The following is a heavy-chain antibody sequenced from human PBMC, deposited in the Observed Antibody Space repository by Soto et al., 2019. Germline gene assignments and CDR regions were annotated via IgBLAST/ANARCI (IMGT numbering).Heavy chain of an antibody. CDR1: GFTFGTSG. V-gene: IGHV3-30*18. CDR2: ISYDGSNK. D-gene: IGHD3-22*01. Sequence: HPGWCLRLCCASSGFTFGTSGMHAVRQAPVKGLEWVAVISYDGSNKYYADSVKGRFTISRDNSKNTLYLQMNSLRAEDTGVYYCAKDRYYYDSSDIGFDYWGQGTLVTGSS. CDR3: AKDRYYYDSSDIGFDY. J-gene: IGHJ4*02.